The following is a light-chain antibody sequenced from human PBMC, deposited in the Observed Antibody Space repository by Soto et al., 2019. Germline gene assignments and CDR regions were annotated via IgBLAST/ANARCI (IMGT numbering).Light chain of an antibody. CDR2: DAS. Sequence: DIQMTQSPSSLSASVGNRFTITCQASQSISTYLNLYQKKPWKSPNLLIYDASRLQSGVPSRFSGSGGGTDFTLSISRVKTEDFATYVCQQSYMDTITFGQGTRLEIK. CDR3: QQSYMDTIT. V-gene: IGKV1-39*01. CDR1: QSISTY. J-gene: IGKJ5*01.